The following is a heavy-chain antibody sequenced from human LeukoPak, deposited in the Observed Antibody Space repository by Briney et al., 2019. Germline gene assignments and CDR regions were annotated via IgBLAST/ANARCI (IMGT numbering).Heavy chain of an antibody. V-gene: IGHV1-46*01. CDR2: IKPSGGAP. CDR3: ARKVYASNDYYYEYYLDY. CDR1: GYTFTSYY. Sequence: ASVKVSCKASGYTFTSYYIHWVRQAPGRGLEWMGMIKPSGGAPSYAQKFQDRVTMTSDTSTSTVYMEVSSLRSEDTAVYYCARKVYASNDYYYEYYLDYWGQGTLVTVSS. J-gene: IGHJ4*02. D-gene: IGHD3-22*01.